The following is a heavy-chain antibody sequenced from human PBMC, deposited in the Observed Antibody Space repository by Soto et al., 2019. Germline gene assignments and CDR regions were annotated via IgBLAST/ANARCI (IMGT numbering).Heavy chain of an antibody. J-gene: IGHJ3*01. CDR2: ISGDGSST. CDR3: ARSLPGTYGAFDL. CDR1: EFTFRSYW. Sequence: HPGGSLRLSCAASEFTFRSYWMHWVRQSPGKGLVWDSRISGDGSSTNYADSVKGRFTISRDNAKNTVYLQIDSLRAEDTAVYYCARSLPGTYGAFDLWGQGTMVTVSS. V-gene: IGHV3-74*01. D-gene: IGHD1-7*01.